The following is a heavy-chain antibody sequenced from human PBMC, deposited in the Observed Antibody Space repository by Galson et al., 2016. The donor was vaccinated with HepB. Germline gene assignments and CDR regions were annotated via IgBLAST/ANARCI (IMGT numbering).Heavy chain of an antibody. J-gene: IGHJ4*02. CDR2: ISAYNGNT. V-gene: IGHV1-18*01. CDR3: ARVAIWFGRYYYLDY. Sequence: SVKVSCKASDYTFTSYGISWVRQAPGQGLEWTGWISAYNGNTNYAQNFQGRVTMTTDTSTSTAYMELRSLRSDDTAVYYCARVAIWFGRYYYLDYWGQGTLVTVSS. D-gene: IGHD3-10*01. CDR1: DYTFTSYG.